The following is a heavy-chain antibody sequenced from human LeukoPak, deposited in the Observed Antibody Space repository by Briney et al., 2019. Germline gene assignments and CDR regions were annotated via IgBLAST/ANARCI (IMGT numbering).Heavy chain of an antibody. CDR3: ARDRAWFRDAFDI. CDR2: IYYSGST. CDR1: GGSISSYY. Sequence: TSETLSLTCTVSGGSISSYYWSWIRQSPGKGLEWIGYIYYSGSTNYNPSLKSRVTISVDTSKNQFSLKLSSVTAADTAVYYCARDRAWFRDAFDIWGQGTMVTVSS. J-gene: IGHJ3*02. D-gene: IGHD6-19*01. V-gene: IGHV4-59*01.